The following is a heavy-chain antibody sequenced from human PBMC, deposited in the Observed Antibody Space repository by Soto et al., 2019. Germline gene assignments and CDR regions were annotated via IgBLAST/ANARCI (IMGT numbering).Heavy chain of an antibody. CDR1: GGSISSYY. J-gene: IGHJ6*02. D-gene: IGHD5-12*01. CDR2: IYYSGST. CDR3: ARANVEMATIVGSYYYYYGMDV. Sequence: SETLSLTCTVSGGSISSYYWSWTRQPPGKGLEWIGYIYYSGSTNYNPSLKSRVTISVDTSKNQFSLKLSSVTAADTAVYYCARANVEMATIVGSYYYYYGMDVWGQGTTVTVSS. V-gene: IGHV4-59*01.